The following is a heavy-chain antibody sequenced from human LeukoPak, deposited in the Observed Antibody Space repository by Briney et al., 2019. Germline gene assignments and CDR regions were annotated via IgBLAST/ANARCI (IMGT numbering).Heavy chain of an antibody. CDR3: ASLNYYDSTGSRVDP. V-gene: IGHV1-69*04. D-gene: IGHD3-22*01. J-gene: IGHJ5*02. CDR1: GGTFSSYA. Sequence: SVKVSCKASGGTFSSYAISWVRQAPGQRLEWMGRIIPVLGVANYAQKFQGRVTISADTVTSTAYMEMSSLRSEDTAVYYCASLNYYDSTGSRVDPWGRGTLVIVSS. CDR2: IIPVLGVA.